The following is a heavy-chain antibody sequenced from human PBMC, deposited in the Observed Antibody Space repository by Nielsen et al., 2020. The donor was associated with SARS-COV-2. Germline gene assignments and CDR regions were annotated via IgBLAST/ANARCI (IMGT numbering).Heavy chain of an antibody. J-gene: IGHJ6*02. CDR1: GFTVSNAY. CDR3: VREGDGYHSYYYGLDV. CDR2: IYSGGRT. V-gene: IGHV3-66*01. D-gene: IGHD5-24*01. Sequence: SLQISCAASGFTVSNAYMSWVRHAPGKGLEWVSIIYSGGRTYYADSVKGRFTISRDNGGNTLYLQVNSLRAEETAVYYCVREGDGYHSYYYGLDVWGRGTTVTVSS.